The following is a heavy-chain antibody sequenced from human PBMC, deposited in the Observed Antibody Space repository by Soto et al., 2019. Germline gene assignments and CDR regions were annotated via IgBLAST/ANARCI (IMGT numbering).Heavy chain of an antibody. Sequence: SETLSLTCTVSGGSISSGGYYWSWIRQHPGKGLEWIGYIYYSGSTYYNPSLKSRVTISVDTSKNQFSLKLSSVTAADTAVYLCARELRFGEDYYGMDVWGQGTTVPVSS. CDR1: GGSISSGGYY. CDR3: ARELRFGEDYYGMDV. D-gene: IGHD3-10*01. V-gene: IGHV4-31*03. CDR2: IYYSGST. J-gene: IGHJ6*02.